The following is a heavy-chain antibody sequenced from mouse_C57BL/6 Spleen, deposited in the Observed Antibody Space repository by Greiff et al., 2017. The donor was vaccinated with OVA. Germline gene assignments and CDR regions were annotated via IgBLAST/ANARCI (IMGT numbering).Heavy chain of an antibody. D-gene: IGHD1-1*01. CDR1: GFSFNTYA. CDR2: IRSKSNNYAT. CDR3: VRWTTDAMDY. Sequence: EVQRVESGGGLVQPKGSLKLSCAASGFSFNTYAMNWVRQAPGKGLEWVARIRSKSNNYATYYADSVKDRFTISRDDSESMLYLQMNNLKTEDTAMYYCVRWTTDAMDYWGQGTSVTVSS. V-gene: IGHV10-1*01. J-gene: IGHJ4*01.